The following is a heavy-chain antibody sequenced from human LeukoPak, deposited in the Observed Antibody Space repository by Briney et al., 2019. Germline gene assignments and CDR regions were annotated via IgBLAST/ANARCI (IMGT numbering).Heavy chain of an antibody. J-gene: IGHJ4*02. CDR3: ARQMPWRDDYGDYAYYFDY. CDR2: IYYMGST. D-gene: IGHD4-17*01. CDR1: GGSISSYY. V-gene: IGHV4-59*08. Sequence: PSETLSLTCTVSGGSISSYYWSWIRQPPGKGLEWIGYIYYMGSTNYNPSLKSRVTISVDTSKNQFSLKLSSVTAADTAVYYCARQMPWRDDYGDYAYYFDYWGQGTLVTVSS.